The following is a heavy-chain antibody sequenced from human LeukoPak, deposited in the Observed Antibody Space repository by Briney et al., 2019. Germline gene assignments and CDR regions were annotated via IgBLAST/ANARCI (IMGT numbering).Heavy chain of an antibody. D-gene: IGHD3-22*01. Sequence: GGSLRLSCAASGFTFSSYAMSWVRQAPGKGLEWVSTISGSGDNRYFADSVKGRFTISRDNSKNTLYLQMNSLRAEDTAVYYCAKDPAATSSGYYYVLYFDYWGQGTLVTVSS. CDR1: GFTFSSYA. J-gene: IGHJ4*02. CDR2: ISGSGDNR. V-gene: IGHV3-23*01. CDR3: AKDPAATSSGYYYVLYFDY.